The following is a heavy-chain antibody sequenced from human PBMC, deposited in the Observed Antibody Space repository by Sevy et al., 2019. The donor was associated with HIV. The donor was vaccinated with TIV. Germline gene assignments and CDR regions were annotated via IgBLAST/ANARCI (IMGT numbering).Heavy chain of an antibody. V-gene: IGHV1-2*02. J-gene: IGHJ6*02. CDR1: GYTFTGYY. D-gene: IGHD6-13*01. CDR3: ARGIRIAAAGTPPTNDYGMDV. CDR2: INPNSGGT. Sequence: ASVKVSCKASGYTFTGYYMHWVRQAPGQGLEWMGWINPNSGGTNYAQKFQGRVTMTRDTSISTAYMELSRLRSDDTAVYYCARGIRIAAAGTPPTNDYGMDVWGQGTTVTVSS.